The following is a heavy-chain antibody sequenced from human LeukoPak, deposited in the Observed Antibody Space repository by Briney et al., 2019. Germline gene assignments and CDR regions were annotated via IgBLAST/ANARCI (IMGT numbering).Heavy chain of an antibody. D-gene: IGHD3-16*02. V-gene: IGHV4/OR15-8*01. CDR3: ARSHDHLWGNYPDY. J-gene: IGHJ4*02. CDR1: GGSIDSTDW. Sequence: SETLSLTCDVSGGSIDSTDWWNWVRQPPGKGLEWIGEIHHDGRINYNPSLKSRVTLSVDKSKNQFSLRLNSVTAADTAMYYCARSHDHLWGNYPDYWGQGTLVTVSS. CDR2: IHHDGRI.